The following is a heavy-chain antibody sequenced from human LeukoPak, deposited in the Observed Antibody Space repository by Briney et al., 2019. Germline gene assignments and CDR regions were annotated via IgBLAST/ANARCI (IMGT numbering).Heavy chain of an antibody. Sequence: SETLSLTCNVSGGSIGSYHWSWIRQSPGKGLEWIGDIYYSGSTNYNPSLKSRVTLLVDMSKNQFSMKVRSVNAVDTAMYYCARNRWGTGASFDSWGQGTLVTVSS. CDR2: IYYSGST. V-gene: IGHV4-59*01. CDR3: ARNRWGTGASFDS. D-gene: IGHD4-23*01. J-gene: IGHJ4*02. CDR1: GGSIGSYH.